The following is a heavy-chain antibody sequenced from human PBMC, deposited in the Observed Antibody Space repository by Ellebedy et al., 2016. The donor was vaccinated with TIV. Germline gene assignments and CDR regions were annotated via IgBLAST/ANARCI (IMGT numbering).Heavy chain of an antibody. J-gene: IGHJ4*02. V-gene: IGHV3-13*01. CDR1: GFTFRSYD. CDR3: ARVRFGDTAVDY. Sequence: GRSLRLSCAASGFTFRSYDMHWVRQATGKGLEWVSAIGTAGDTYYPGPVKGRFTISRENAKNSLYLQMNSLRAEDTAVYYCARVRFGDTAVDYWGQGTLVTVSS. CDR2: IGTAGDT. D-gene: IGHD5-18*01.